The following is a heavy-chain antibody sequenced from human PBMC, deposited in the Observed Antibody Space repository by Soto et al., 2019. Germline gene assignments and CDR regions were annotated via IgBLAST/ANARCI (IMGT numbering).Heavy chain of an antibody. CDR2: INWGSTSI. Sequence: EAQLVESGGGLVQPGRSLRLSCAASGFIFDNFAMHWVRQAPGKGLEWVSGINWGSTSIGYADSVKGRFTISRDNAKKALYLQMNSLTPEDTAIYYCSKEISGSFLPGNYGWDVWGQGTTVIVS. D-gene: IGHD1-26*01. J-gene: IGHJ6*02. CDR1: GFIFDNFA. CDR3: SKEISGSFLPGNYGWDV. V-gene: IGHV3-9*01.